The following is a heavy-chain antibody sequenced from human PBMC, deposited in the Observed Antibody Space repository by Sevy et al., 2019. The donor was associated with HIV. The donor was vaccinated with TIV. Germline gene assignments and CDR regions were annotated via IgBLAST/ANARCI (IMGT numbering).Heavy chain of an antibody. Sequence: SETLSLTCTVSGGSITSLYWNWIRQPPGKGQEWIANIYYNGHINYNPSFKSRVTLSLDTSKNQFSLRLSSVTAADTAMYYCAGENAWGRGYSWGQGTLVTVSS. CDR2: IYYNGHI. D-gene: IGHD1-26*01. CDR1: GGSITSLY. V-gene: IGHV4-59*08. CDR3: AGENAWGRGYS. J-gene: IGHJ4*02.